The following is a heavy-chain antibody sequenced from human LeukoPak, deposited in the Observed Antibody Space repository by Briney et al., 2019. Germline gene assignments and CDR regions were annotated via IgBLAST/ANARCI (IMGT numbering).Heavy chain of an antibody. D-gene: IGHD6-13*01. J-gene: IGHJ3*02. CDR3: AGGYSSSWHNWVQDDAFDI. CDR2: IISSSSYI. CDR1: GFTFSSYS. Sequence: GGSLRLSCAAYGFTFSSYSMNWVRQAQGKGLEWVSSIISSSSYIYYADSVKGRFTISRDNAKNSLYLQMNSLRAEDTAVYYCAGGYSSSWHNWVQDDAFDIWGQGTMVTVSS. V-gene: IGHV3-21*01.